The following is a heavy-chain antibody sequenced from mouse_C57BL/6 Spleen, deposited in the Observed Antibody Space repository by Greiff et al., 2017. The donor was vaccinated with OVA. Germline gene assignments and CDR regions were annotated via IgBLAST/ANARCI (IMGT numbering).Heavy chain of an antibody. Sequence: VQRVESGPGLVAPSQSLSITCTVSGFSLTSYGVHWVRQPPGKGLEWLVVIWSDGSTTYNSALKSRLSISKDNSKSQVFLKMNSLQTDDTAMYYCARHNYSNYDWYFDVWGTGTTVTVSS. CDR3: ARHNYSNYDWYFDV. V-gene: IGHV2-6-1*01. CDR2: IWSDGST. J-gene: IGHJ1*03. D-gene: IGHD2-5*01. CDR1: GFSLTSYG.